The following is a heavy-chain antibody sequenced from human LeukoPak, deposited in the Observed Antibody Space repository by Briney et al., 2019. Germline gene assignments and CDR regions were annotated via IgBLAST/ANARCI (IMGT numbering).Heavy chain of an antibody. J-gene: IGHJ3*02. CDR3: ARDFPSCRGGSCYSDAFNI. CDR1: GGSISSNYW. Sequence: SGTLSLTCAVSGGSISSNYWWNWVRQPPGKGLEWIGEIYHSGSTNYNPSLKSRVTISVDKSKNQFSLKLSSVTVADTAAYYCARDFPSCRGGSCYSDAFNIWGQGTMVTVSS. V-gene: IGHV4-4*02. CDR2: IYHSGST. D-gene: IGHD2-15*01.